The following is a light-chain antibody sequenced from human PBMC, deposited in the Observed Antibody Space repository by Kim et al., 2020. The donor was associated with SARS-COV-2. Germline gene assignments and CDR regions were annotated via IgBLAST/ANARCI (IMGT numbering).Light chain of an antibody. CDR2: EVT. Sequence: GRSVTFSCTGTSSDVGGYNSVSWYQPHPGKAPKLMIYEVTKRPSGVPGRFSGSKSGNTASLTVSGLQAEDEADYCCSSYAGRKSTVFGTGTKVTVL. J-gene: IGLJ1*01. CDR3: SSYAGRKSTV. V-gene: IGLV2-8*01. CDR1: SSDVGGYNS.